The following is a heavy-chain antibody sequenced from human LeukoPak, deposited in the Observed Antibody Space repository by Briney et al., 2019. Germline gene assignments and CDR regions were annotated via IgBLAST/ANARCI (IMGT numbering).Heavy chain of an antibody. Sequence: GGSLRLSCAASGFTFSSYWMSWVRQAPGKGLEWVANIKQDGSEKYYVDSVKGRFTISRDNAKNSLYPQMNSLRAEDTAVYYCARVRYDYYDSSGYSYYYYMDVWGKGTTVTVSS. CDR2: IKQDGSEK. J-gene: IGHJ6*03. D-gene: IGHD3-22*01. CDR3: ARVRYDYYDSSGYSYYYYMDV. V-gene: IGHV3-7*01. CDR1: GFTFSSYW.